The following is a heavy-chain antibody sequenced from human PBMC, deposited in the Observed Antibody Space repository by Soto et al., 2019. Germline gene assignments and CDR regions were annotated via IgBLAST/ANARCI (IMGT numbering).Heavy chain of an antibody. V-gene: IGHV1-18*01. CDR1: GYTFTSYG. CDR3: ARSDTTSSMNYHYVMEV. D-gene: IGHD1-26*01. J-gene: IGHJ6*02. CDR2: ISAYNGNT. Sequence: ASVKVSCKASGYTFTSYGISWVRQAPGQGLEWMGWISAYNGNTNYAQKLQGRVTMTTDTSTSTAYMELRSLRSEDTAVYYCARSDTTSSMNYHYVMEVWAQGTTVIVSS.